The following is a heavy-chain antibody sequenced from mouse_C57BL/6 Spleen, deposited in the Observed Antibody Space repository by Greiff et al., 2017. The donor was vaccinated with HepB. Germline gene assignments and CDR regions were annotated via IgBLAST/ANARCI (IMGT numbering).Heavy chain of an antibody. Sequence: EVQLQQSGPELVKPGASVKISCKASGYSFTGYYMNWVKQSPEKSLEWIGEINPSTGGTTYNQKFKAKATLTVDKSSSTAYMQLKSLTSEDSAVYYCARRGITTVVAGKYFDVWGTGTTVTVSS. CDR3: ARRGITTVVAGKYFDV. CDR2: INPSTGGT. CDR1: GYSFTGYY. D-gene: IGHD1-1*01. V-gene: IGHV1-42*01. J-gene: IGHJ1*03.